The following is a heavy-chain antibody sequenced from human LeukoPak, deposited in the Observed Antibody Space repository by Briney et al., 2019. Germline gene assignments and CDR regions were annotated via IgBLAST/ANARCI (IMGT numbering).Heavy chain of an antibody. Sequence: GASVKVSCKASGYTFTGYYMHWVRQTPGQGLEWMGWINPNNGGTNYAQKFQGRVTMTTDTSTSTAYMELRSLRSDDTAVYYCATLGYCSSTSCYTYGPHYYYGMDVWGQGTTVTVSS. V-gene: IGHV1-2*02. D-gene: IGHD2-2*02. CDR3: ATLGYCSSTSCYTYGPHYYYGMDV. CDR2: INPNNGGT. J-gene: IGHJ6*02. CDR1: GYTFTGYY.